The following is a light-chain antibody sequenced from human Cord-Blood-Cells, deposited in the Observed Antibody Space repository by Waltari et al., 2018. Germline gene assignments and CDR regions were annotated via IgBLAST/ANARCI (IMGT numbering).Light chain of an antibody. CDR2: GAS. Sequence: DIVMTQSPDSLAVSLGERATINCKSSPSVLYSSNITNNLAGYQQKPGQPPKLLIYGASTRESGVPDRFSGSGSGTEFTLTISSLQAEDVAVYYCQQYYNTPFTFGPGTKVEIK. CDR1: PSVLYSSNITNN. V-gene: IGKV4-1*01. CDR3: QQYYNTPFT. J-gene: IGKJ3*01.